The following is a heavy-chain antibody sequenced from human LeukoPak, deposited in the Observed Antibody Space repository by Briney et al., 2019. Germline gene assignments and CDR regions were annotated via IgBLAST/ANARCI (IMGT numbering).Heavy chain of an antibody. J-gene: IGHJ6*02. Sequence: ASVKVSCKASGYTFTSYAMHWVRQAPGQRLEWMGWINAGNGNTKYSQKFQGRVTITRDTSASTAYMELSSLRSEDTAVYYCARDRYQLPYSYGMDVWGQGTTVTVSS. V-gene: IGHV1-3*01. CDR3: ARDRYQLPYSYGMDV. D-gene: IGHD2-2*01. CDR1: GYTFTSYA. CDR2: INAGNGNT.